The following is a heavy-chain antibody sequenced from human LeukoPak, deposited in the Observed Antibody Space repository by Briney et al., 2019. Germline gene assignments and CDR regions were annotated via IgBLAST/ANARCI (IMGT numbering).Heavy chain of an antibody. J-gene: IGHJ3*02. D-gene: IGHD6-6*01. CDR3: AAAPSNENAFDI. V-gene: IGHV4-34*01. CDR1: GGSFSGYY. Sequence: SETLSLTCAVYGGSFSGYYWSWIRQPPGKGLEWIGEINHSGSTNYNPSLKSRVTISVDTSKNQFSLKLSSVTAADTAVYYCAAAPSNENAFDIWGQGTMVTVSS. CDR2: INHSGST.